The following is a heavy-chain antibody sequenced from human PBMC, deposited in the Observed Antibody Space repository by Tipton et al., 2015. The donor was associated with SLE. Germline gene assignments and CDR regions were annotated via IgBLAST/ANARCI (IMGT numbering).Heavy chain of an antibody. J-gene: IGHJ4*02. CDR3: ARDLLTSPVSDY. CDR1: GYTFTSYG. V-gene: IGHV1-18*01. Sequence: QLVQSGAEVKKPGASVKVSCKASGYTFTSYGISWVRQAPGQGLAWMGWISPYNGNTNYAQKLQGRATMTADTSTSTAYMELRSLRSDDTAVYYGARDLLTSPVSDYWGQGTLVTVSS. D-gene: IGHD2-21*02. CDR2: ISPYNGNT.